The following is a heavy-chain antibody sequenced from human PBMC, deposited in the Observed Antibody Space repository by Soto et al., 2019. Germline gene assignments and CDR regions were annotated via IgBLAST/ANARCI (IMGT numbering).Heavy chain of an antibody. D-gene: IGHD3-10*01. J-gene: IGHJ6*02. CDR1: GFTISDYY. Sequence: GGSLRLSCAASGFTISDYYMTWIRQAPGKGLEWVSYISSEGTTTYYADSVRDRFSISLDNAKNSVYLQMNSLRADDSGVYYCARDLEGSGSHWLGYNYYAMDVWGQGTTVTVSS. V-gene: IGHV3-11*01. CDR3: ARDLEGSGSHWLGYNYYAMDV. CDR2: ISSEGTTT.